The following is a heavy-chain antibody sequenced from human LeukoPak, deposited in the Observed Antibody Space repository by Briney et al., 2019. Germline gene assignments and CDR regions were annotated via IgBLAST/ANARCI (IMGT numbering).Heavy chain of an antibody. J-gene: IGHJ4*02. V-gene: IGHV4-4*07. CDR2: IYTTGTT. CDR1: DTSINTYY. CDR3: AKVAKYYYGSETYFFFDH. D-gene: IGHD3-10*01. Sequence: ETLSLTCTVSDTSINTYYWSWIRQPAGKGLEWIGHIYTTGTTNYNPSLESRVTMSIDTSKNQFSLNLRSVTAADTAVYYCAKVAKYYYGSETYFFFDHWGQGTLVTVSS.